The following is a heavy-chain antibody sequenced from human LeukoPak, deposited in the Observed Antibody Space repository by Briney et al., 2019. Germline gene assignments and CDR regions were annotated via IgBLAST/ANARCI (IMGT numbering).Heavy chain of an antibody. CDR1: GYTFTSYG. J-gene: IGHJ6*02. Sequence: ASVTVSFTASGYTFTSYGISWVRQAPGQGLEWMGWISAYNGNTNYAQKLQGRVTMTTDTSTSTAYMELRSLRPDDTAVYYCARDGLRFLEWLWRSAQDGMDVWGQGTTVTVSS. CDR2: ISAYNGNT. D-gene: IGHD3-3*01. V-gene: IGHV1-18*01. CDR3: ARDGLRFLEWLWRSAQDGMDV.